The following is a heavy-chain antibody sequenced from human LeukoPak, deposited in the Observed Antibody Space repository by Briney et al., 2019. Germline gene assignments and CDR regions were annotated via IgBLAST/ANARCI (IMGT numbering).Heavy chain of an antibody. J-gene: IGHJ4*02. CDR1: GFTFSSYA. CDR3: AKTPNHYYDSSGYYSWFDY. V-gene: IGHV3-23*01. D-gene: IGHD3-22*01. Sequence: GGSLRLSCAASGFTFSSYAMSWVRQAPGKGLEWVSAISGSGGSTYYADSVKGRFTISRDNSKNTLYLQMNSLRAEDTAVYYCAKTPNHYYDSSGYYSWFDYWGQGTLVTVSS. CDR2: ISGSGGST.